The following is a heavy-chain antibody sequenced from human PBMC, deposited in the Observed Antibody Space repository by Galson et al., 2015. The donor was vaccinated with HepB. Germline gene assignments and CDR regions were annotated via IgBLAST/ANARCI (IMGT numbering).Heavy chain of an antibody. J-gene: IGHJ6*03. CDR3: ARGIVEDIVVVPAAYRLGPYYYYYYMDV. CDR2: IYYSGST. Sequence: TLSLTCTVSGGSISSGDSYWSWIRQPPGKGLEWIGYIYYSGSTYYCPSLKSRVTISVDTSKNQFPLKLSSVTAADTAVYYCARGIVEDIVVVPAAYRLGPYYYYYYMDVWGKGTTVNVSS. D-gene: IGHD2-2*01. V-gene: IGHV4-30-4*01. CDR1: GGSISSGDSY.